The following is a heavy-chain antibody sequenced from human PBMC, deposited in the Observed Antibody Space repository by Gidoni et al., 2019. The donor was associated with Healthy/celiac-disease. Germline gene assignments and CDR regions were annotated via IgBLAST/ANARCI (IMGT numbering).Heavy chain of an antibody. D-gene: IGHD2-21*02. CDR1: GGPFSSYA. CDR2: IIPIFGTA. V-gene: IGHV1-69*01. CDR3: ARGVAYCGGDCYSSGNFDY. Sequence: QVQLVQSGAEVKKPGSSVTVSCKASGGPFSSYAISWVRQAPGQGLEWMGGIIPIFGTANYAQKFQGRVTITADESTSTAYMELSSLRSEDTAVYYCARGVAYCGGDCYSSGNFDYWGQGTLVTVSS. J-gene: IGHJ4*02.